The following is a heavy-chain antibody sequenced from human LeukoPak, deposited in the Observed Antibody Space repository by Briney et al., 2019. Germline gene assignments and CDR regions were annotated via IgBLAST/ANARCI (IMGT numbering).Heavy chain of an antibody. CDR2: IYYSGST. CDR1: GVSISSYY. J-gene: IGHJ4*02. V-gene: IGHV4-59*01. Sequence: PSETLSLTCTVSGVSISSYYWSWIRQPPGKGLEWIGYIYYSGSTNYNPSLKSRVTISVDTSKNQFSLKLSSVTAADTAVYYCARWGEDYYFDYWGQGTLVTVSS. CDR3: ARWGEDYYFDY. D-gene: IGHD2-21*01.